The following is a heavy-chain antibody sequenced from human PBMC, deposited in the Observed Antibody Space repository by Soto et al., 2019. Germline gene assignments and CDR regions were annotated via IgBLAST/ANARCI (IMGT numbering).Heavy chain of an antibody. CDR1: GFSLSNYW. CDR3: ARDRPGSYDGLDI. Sequence: GGSLRLSCSASGFSLSNYWMTWVRQAPGKGLEWVANIKQDGSLRYSIDSVKGRFTISRDDAKNSVYLQMNSLRVEDTAVYYCARDRPGSYDGLDIWGQGTMVTVSS. D-gene: IGHD3-10*01. J-gene: IGHJ3*02. CDR2: IKQDGSLR. V-gene: IGHV3-7*01.